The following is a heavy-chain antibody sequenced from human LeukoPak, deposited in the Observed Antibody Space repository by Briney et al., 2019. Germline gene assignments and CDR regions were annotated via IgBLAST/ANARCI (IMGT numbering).Heavy chain of an antibody. CDR3: ASYLQYQRSFDY. D-gene: IGHD2-2*01. CDR1: GGSISGGSYY. Sequence: SETLSLTCTVSGGSISGGSYYWGWVRQPPGRGLEWIGSIYYSGSTYYSPSLRSRATISIDTSQNQFSLRLSSVTAADTAVYYCASYLQYQRSFDYWGQGTLVTVSS. J-gene: IGHJ4*02. CDR2: IYYSGST. V-gene: IGHV4-39*07.